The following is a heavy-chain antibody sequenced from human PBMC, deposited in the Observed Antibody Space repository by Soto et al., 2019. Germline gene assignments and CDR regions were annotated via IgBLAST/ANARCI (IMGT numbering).Heavy chain of an antibody. V-gene: IGHV1-18*01. J-gene: IGHJ4*02. CDR3: ARQMVRGVGPDY. CDR1: GYTFTSYG. CDR2: ISTSNGNK. Sequence: QVQLVQSGAEVKKPGASVKVSCKASGYTFTSYGISWVRQAPGQGLEWMGWISTSNGNKKYAQKLEGRVTMTTDTTTITTYMELRSLRSEDTAVFYCARQMVRGVGPDYWGQGTLVTVSS. D-gene: IGHD3-10*01.